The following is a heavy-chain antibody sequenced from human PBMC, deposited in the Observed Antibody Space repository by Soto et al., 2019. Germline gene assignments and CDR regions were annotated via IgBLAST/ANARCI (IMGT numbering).Heavy chain of an antibody. CDR3: ARGATAVEIPYEY. V-gene: IGHV1-46*04. CDR1: GYTFTRDD. J-gene: IGHJ4*02. Sequence: ASVKVSCKASGYTFTRDDIHWVRQAPGQGLEWMGITNPSGGSTNYAQKLQGRVNMTRDTSTSTVYMELSSLRSEDTAVYYCARGATAVEIPYEYWGQGPLVTVSS. D-gene: IGHD2-21*02. CDR2: TNPSGGST.